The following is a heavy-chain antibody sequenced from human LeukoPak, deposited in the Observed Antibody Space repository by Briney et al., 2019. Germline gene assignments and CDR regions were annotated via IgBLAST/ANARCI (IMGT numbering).Heavy chain of an antibody. V-gene: IGHV3-21*01. CDR2: ISSSSSYI. Sequence: GGSLRLSCAASGFTFSSYSMNWVRQAPGKGLEWVSSISSSSSYIYYADSVKGRFTISRDSAKNSLYLQMNSLRAEDTAVYYCARAVYCSSTSCYRGYFDYWGQGTLVTVSS. D-gene: IGHD2-2*01. CDR3: ARAVYCSSTSCYRGYFDY. J-gene: IGHJ4*02. CDR1: GFTFSSYS.